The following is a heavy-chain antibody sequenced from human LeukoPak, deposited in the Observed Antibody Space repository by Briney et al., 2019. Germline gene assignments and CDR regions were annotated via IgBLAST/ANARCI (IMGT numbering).Heavy chain of an antibody. D-gene: IGHD6-13*01. V-gene: IGHV4-59*02. J-gene: IGHJ3*02. Sequence: SETLSLTCTVSRGSVSGYHWSWIRQPPGKGLEWIGYIYYIGSANYNPSLKSRVTISIDTSENQFSLKLSSVTAADTAVYYCARAGAAAGPYGIWGQGTMVTVSS. CDR2: IYYIGSA. CDR1: RGSVSGYH. CDR3: ARAGAAAGPYGI.